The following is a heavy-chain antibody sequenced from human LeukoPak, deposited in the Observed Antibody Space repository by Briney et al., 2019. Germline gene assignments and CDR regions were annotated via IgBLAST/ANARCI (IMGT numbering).Heavy chain of an antibody. V-gene: IGHV1-69*05. J-gene: IGHJ6*03. Sequence: ASVKVSCKASGGTFSSYAISWVRQAPGQGLEWMGGIIPIFGTANYAQKFQGRVTITTDESTSTAYMELSSLRSEDTAVYYCARGLISYYYDSSGSYYYMDVWGKGTTVTVSS. CDR2: IIPIFGTA. D-gene: IGHD3-22*01. CDR3: ARGLISYYYDSSGSYYYMDV. CDR1: GGTFSSYA.